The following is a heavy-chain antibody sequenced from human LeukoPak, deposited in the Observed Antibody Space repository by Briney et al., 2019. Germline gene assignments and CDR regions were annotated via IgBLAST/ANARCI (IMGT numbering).Heavy chain of an antibody. CDR2: IYASGNT. CDR1: GGSISNYY. CDR3: ARGRGSSWYYFDS. J-gene: IGHJ4*02. D-gene: IGHD6-13*01. Sequence: SETLSLTCTVSGGSISNYYWSWVRQPAGKGLEWVGRIYASGNTNYNPSLKGRVTMTVDTSKNQFSLNLSSVTAADTAVYYCARGRGSSWYYFDSWGQGTLVTVSS. V-gene: IGHV4-4*07.